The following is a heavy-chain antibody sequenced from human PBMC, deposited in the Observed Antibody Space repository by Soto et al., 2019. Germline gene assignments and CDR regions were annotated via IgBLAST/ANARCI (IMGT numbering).Heavy chain of an antibody. D-gene: IGHD6-13*01. CDR2: IIPIFGTA. J-gene: IGHJ6*02. CDR1: GGTFSSYA. CDR3: ARDPGIAAAEDV. V-gene: IGHV1-69*13. Sequence: SVKVSCKASGGTFSSYAISWVRQAPGQGLEWMEGIIPIFGTANYAQKFQGRVTITADESTSTAYMELSSLRSEDTAVYYCARDPGIAAAEDVWGQGTTVTVSS.